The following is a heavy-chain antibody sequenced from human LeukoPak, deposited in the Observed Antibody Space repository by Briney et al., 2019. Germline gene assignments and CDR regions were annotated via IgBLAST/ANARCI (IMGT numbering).Heavy chain of an antibody. Sequence: ASVKVSCKASGYTPTSYGISWVRQAPGQGLEWMGWISAYNGNTNYAQKLQGRVTMTTDTSTSTAYMELRRLRSDDTAVYYCARVSYDSSGYGYYYYYMDVWGKGTTVTVSS. V-gene: IGHV1-18*01. D-gene: IGHD3-22*01. CDR3: ARVSYDSSGYGYYYYYMDV. CDR2: ISAYNGNT. J-gene: IGHJ6*03. CDR1: GYTPTSYG.